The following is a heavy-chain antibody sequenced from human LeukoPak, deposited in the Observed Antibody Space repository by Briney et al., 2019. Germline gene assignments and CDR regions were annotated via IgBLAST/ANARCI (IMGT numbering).Heavy chain of an antibody. CDR2: IRSKTNSYAT. J-gene: IGHJ4*02. V-gene: IGHV3-73*01. CDR3: TRYNVGFES. CDR1: GFTFSGSD. D-gene: IGHD1-1*01. Sequence: GGSLRLSCAASGFTFSGSDMHWVRQASGKGLEWVGRIRSKTNSYATSYAASVKGRFALPRDDSKNTAYLQMNSLKTEDTAVYYCTRYNVGFESWGQGTLVTVSS.